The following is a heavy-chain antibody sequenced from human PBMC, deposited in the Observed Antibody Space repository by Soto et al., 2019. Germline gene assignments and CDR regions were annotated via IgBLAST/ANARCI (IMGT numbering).Heavy chain of an antibody. J-gene: IGHJ4*02. CDR1: AFSLNTVQMR. CDR3: ARMTPDRFGLFGN. V-gene: IGHV2-70*04. D-gene: IGHD3-16*01. Sequence: GSGPTLMNPTPTLTLTCTFSAFSLNTVQMRVNWIRQPPGKALEWLARIDWDDDKFYSTSLQTRLTISKDTSKNQVVLTMPNMDPVHTATYYCARMTPDRFGLFGNWGQGTLVPVSS. CDR2: IDWDDDK.